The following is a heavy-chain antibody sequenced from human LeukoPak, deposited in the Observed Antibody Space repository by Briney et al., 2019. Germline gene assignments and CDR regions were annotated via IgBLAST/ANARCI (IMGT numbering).Heavy chain of an antibody. CDR3: ARCPPSERLQANAFDI. Sequence: ASVKVSCEASGGTFSSYAISWVRQAPGQGLEWMGGIIPIFGTANYAQKFQGRVTITADESTSTAYMELSSLRSEDTAVYYCARCPPSERLQANAFDIWGQGTMVTVSS. J-gene: IGHJ3*02. CDR2: IIPIFGTA. V-gene: IGHV1-69*13. CDR1: GGTFSSYA. D-gene: IGHD5-24*01.